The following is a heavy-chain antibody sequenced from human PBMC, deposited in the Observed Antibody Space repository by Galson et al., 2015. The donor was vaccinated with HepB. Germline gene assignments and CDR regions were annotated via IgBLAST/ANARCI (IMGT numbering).Heavy chain of an antibody. J-gene: IGHJ6*02. CDR3: TTVGAGQFSYYYYYGMDV. D-gene: IGHD4/OR15-4a*01. CDR1: GFTFSNAW. Sequence: SLRLSCAASGFTFSNAWMSWVRQAPGKGLEWVGRIKSKTDGGTTDYAAPVKGRFTISRDDSKNTLYLQMNSLKTEDTAVYYCTTVGAGQFSYYYYYGMDVWGQGTTVTVSS. CDR2: IKSKTDGGTT. V-gene: IGHV3-15*01.